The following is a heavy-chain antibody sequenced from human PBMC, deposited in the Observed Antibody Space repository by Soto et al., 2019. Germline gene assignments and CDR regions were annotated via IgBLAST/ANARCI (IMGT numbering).Heavy chain of an antibody. CDR1: GFSLSTSGEG. CDR2: IYWEDGQ. V-gene: IGHV2-5*02. D-gene: IGHD3-16*01. J-gene: IGHJ6*02. Sequence: QITLKESGPTLVKSTQTLTLTCTFSGFSLSTSGEGVGWIRQPPGKALEWLAGIYWEDGQRYSPSLKRRLSITKDTSKNQVVRTMTNMDPVDTATYYCAHMDYAFYGMDVWGQGTTVTVSS. CDR3: AHMDYAFYGMDV.